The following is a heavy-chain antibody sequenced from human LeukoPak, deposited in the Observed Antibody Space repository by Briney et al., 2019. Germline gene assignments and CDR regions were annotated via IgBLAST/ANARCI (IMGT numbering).Heavy chain of an antibody. Sequence: GRSLRLSCAASGFTFSSYAMHWVRQAPGKGLEWVAVISYDGSNKYYADSVKGRFTISRENSKNTLYLQMNSLRAEDTAVYYCARALGYCSSTSCPLSYWGQGTLVTVSS. CDR1: GFTFSSYA. J-gene: IGHJ4*02. D-gene: IGHD2-2*01. V-gene: IGHV3-30*01. CDR3: ARALGYCSSTSCPLSY. CDR2: ISYDGSNK.